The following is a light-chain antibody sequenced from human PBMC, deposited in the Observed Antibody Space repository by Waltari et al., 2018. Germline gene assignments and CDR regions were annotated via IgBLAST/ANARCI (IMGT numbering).Light chain of an antibody. J-gene: IGKJ2*01. Sequence: EIVMTQSPLSLPVTPGEPASISCRSSQSLLYSNGYNYLDWYLQKPGQSPQLLTYLASHRASGVPDRFSGSGSGTDFTLKISRVEAEDVGIYYCMQARQTPDTFGQGTKLEIK. V-gene: IGKV2-28*01. CDR1: QSLLYSNGYNY. CDR2: LAS. CDR3: MQARQTPDT.